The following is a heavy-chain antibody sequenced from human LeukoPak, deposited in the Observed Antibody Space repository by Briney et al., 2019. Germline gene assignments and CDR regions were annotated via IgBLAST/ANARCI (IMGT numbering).Heavy chain of an antibody. V-gene: IGHV4-30-4*08. CDR3: ARDWATIFGGPGVFGY. J-gene: IGHJ4*02. CDR2: IYYSGST. CDR1: GGSISSGDYY. D-gene: IGHD3-3*01. Sequence: SETLSLTCTVSGGSISSGDYYWSWIRQPPGKGLEWIGYIYYSGSTYYNPSLKSRVTISVDTSKNQFSLKLSSVTAADTAVYYCARDWATIFGGPGVFGYWGQGTLVTVSS.